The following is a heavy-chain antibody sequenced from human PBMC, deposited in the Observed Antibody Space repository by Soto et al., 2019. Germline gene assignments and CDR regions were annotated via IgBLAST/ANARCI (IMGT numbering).Heavy chain of an antibody. V-gene: IGHV3-30-3*01. J-gene: IGHJ4*02. CDR2: ISYDGSNK. CDR1: GFTFISYA. Sequence: XGSLRLSCAASGFTFISYAMHWVRQAPGKGLEWVAVISYDGSNKYYADSVKGRFTISRDNSKNTLYLQMNSLRAEDTAVYYCARDGDIVVVPISVRLDYWGQGTLVTVSS. D-gene: IGHD2-2*01. CDR3: ARDGDIVVVPISVRLDY.